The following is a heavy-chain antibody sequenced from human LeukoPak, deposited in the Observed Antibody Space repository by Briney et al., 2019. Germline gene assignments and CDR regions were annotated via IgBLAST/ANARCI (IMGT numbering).Heavy chain of an antibody. CDR1: GYTFTSYY. CDR3: ARESLDSSGLDFDY. V-gene: IGHV1-2*02. D-gene: IGHD3-22*01. Sequence: ASVKVSCKASGYTFTSYYMHWVRQAPGQGLEWMGWINPNSGGTNYAQKFQGRVTMTRDTSISTAYMELSRLRSDDTAVYYCARESLDSSGLDFDYWGQGTLVTVPS. CDR2: INPNSGGT. J-gene: IGHJ4*02.